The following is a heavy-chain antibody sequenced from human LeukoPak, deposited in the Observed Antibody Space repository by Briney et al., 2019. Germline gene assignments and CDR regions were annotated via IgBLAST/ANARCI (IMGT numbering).Heavy chain of an antibody. Sequence: SVTVSCKASGGTFSSYAISWVRQAPGQGLEWMGGIIPIFGTANYAQKFQGRVTITADESTSTAYMELSSLRSEDTAVYYCARTDCSSTSCYPYYFDYWGQGTLVTVSS. CDR2: IIPIFGTA. CDR1: GGTFSSYA. CDR3: ARTDCSSTSCYPYYFDY. D-gene: IGHD2-2*01. J-gene: IGHJ4*02. V-gene: IGHV1-69*13.